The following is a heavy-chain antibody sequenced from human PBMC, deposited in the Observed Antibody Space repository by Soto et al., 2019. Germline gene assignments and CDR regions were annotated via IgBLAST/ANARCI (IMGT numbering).Heavy chain of an antibody. D-gene: IGHD3-22*01. Sequence: GGSLILSCAASGFTFSSYAMSWVRQAPGKGLEWVSIISGSGGRAYYEDSVKGRFTISRDNSKNTLYLQMNSLRAEDTAVYYCANGKNYDSSTYYYGYFDYWGQGTLLTVSS. V-gene: IGHV3-23*01. CDR3: ANGKNYDSSTYYYGYFDY. J-gene: IGHJ4*02. CDR1: GFTFSSYA. CDR2: ISGSGGRA.